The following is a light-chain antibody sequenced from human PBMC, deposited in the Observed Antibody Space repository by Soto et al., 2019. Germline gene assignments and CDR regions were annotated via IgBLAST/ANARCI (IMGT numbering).Light chain of an antibody. CDR1: SSDVGGYNY. J-gene: IGLJ1*01. V-gene: IGLV2-14*01. CDR3: SSKTSSRTPFV. Sequence: ALTQPASVSGSPGQSITISCTGTSSDVGGYNYVSWYQQHPGNAPRLMIYEVNNRPSGVPNRFSGSKSGNTASLTISGLQAEDEADYYCSSKTSSRTPFVFGTGTKVTVL. CDR2: EVN.